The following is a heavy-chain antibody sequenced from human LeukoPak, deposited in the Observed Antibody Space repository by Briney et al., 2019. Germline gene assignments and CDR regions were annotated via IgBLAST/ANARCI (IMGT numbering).Heavy chain of an antibody. V-gene: IGHV4-4*07. CDR1: GGSISSYY. J-gene: IGHJ4*02. CDR3: ARVEHSLSSYYFDY. CDR2: IYASGST. D-gene: IGHD6-6*01. Sequence: SETLSLTCTVSGGSISSYYWSWIRQPAGKGLEWIGRIYASGSTNYNPSLKSRVTMSVDTSKNQFSLKLSSVTAADTAVYYCARVEHSLSSYYFDYWGQGTLVTDSS.